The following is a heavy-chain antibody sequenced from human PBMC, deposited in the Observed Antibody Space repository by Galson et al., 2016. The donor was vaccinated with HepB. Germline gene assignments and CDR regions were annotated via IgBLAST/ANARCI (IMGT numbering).Heavy chain of an antibody. D-gene: IGHD6-13*01. CDR1: GYSFTSYW. CDR2: LYPGDSDT. J-gene: IGHJ4*02. V-gene: IGHV5-51*01. CDR3: ARTYLGVAGVFYFDY. Sequence: QSGAEVKKPGESLKISCKGSGYSFTSYWIGWVRQMPGKGLDRMGILYPGDSDTRYSPSFQGQVTISVDKSISTAYLQWSSLKASDTAMYYCARTYLGVAGVFYFDYWGQGTLVTVSS.